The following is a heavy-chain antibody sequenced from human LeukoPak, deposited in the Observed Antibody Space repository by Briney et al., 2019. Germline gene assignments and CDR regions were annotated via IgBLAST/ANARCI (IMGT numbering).Heavy chain of an antibody. Sequence: GGSLRLSCAASGFTFSSYAMSWVRQAPGKGLEWVSAISGSGGSTCYADSVKGRFTISRDNSKNTLYLQMNSLRAEDTAVYYCAKDPPTARPYDFWSGYYAYYFDYWGQGTLVTVSS. J-gene: IGHJ4*02. CDR3: AKDPPTARPYDFWSGYYAYYFDY. V-gene: IGHV3-23*01. CDR2: ISGSGGST. D-gene: IGHD3-3*01. CDR1: GFTFSSYA.